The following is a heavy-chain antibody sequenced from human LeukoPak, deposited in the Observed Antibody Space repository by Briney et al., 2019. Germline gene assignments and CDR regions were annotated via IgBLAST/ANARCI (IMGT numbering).Heavy chain of an antibody. CDR2: ISSDGSNK. D-gene: IGHD1-26*01. CDR1: GFTYNSYA. CDR3: AKDYRGYFSDY. Sequence: GRSLRLSCAASGFTYNSYAMHWVRQAPGKGLEWVAAISSDGSNKYYADSVKGRFTISRDNSKNTLYLQMSSLRAEDTALYYCAKDYRGYFSDYWGQGTLVTVSS. V-gene: IGHV3-30-3*01. J-gene: IGHJ4*02.